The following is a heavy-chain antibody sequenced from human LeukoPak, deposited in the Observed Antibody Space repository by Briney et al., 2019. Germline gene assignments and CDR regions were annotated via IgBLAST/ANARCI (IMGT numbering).Heavy chain of an antibody. CDR1: GGTFSSYA. V-gene: IGHV1-69*04. CDR2: IIPILGIA. D-gene: IGHD3-16*01. Sequence: SVKVSCKASGGTFSSYAISWVRQAPGQGLEWMGRIIPILGIANYAQKFQGRVTITADKSTSTAYMELSSLRSEDTAVYYCARDRALVRELWSASAFDYWGQGTLVTVSS. CDR3: ARDRALVRELWSASAFDY. J-gene: IGHJ4*02.